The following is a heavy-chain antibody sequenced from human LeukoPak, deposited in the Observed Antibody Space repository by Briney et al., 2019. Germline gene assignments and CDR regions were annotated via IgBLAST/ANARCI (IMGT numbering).Heavy chain of an antibody. Sequence: RASVKVSCKASGYTFTSYYMHWVRQAPGQGLEWMGIINPSGGSTSYAQKFQGRVTMTRDTSTSTVYMELNSLRSEDTAVYYCARDSVGVVAAPWGQGTLVTVSS. J-gene: IGHJ5*02. D-gene: IGHD2-15*01. V-gene: IGHV1-46*01. CDR3: ARDSVGVVAAP. CDR1: GYTFTSYY. CDR2: INPSGGST.